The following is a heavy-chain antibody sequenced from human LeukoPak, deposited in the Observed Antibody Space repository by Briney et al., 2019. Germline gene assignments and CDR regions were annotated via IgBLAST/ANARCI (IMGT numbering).Heavy chain of an antibody. CDR1: GGSFSGYY. D-gene: IGHD3-3*01. V-gene: IGHV4-34*01. CDR3: ARGDWLGIWSGYSWYFDY. J-gene: IGHJ4*02. CDR2: INHSGST. Sequence: PSETLSLTCAVYGGSFSGYYWSWIRQPPGKGLEWIGEINHSGSTNYNPSLKSRVTISVDTSKNQFSLKLSSVTAADTAVYYCARGDWLGIWSGYSWYFDYWGQGTLVTVSS.